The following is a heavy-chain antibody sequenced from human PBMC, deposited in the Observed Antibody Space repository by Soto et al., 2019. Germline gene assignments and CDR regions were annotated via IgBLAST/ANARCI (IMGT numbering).Heavy chain of an antibody. CDR3: ARHLNYGMDV. V-gene: IGHV1-18*01. Sequence: ASVKFSCKASGGTFSSYAISWVRQAPGQGLEWMGWISAYNGNTNYAQKLQGRVTMTTDTSTSTAYMELRSLRSDDTAVYYCARHLNYGMDVWGQGTTVTVSS. CDR2: ISAYNGNT. CDR1: GGTFSSYA. J-gene: IGHJ6*02.